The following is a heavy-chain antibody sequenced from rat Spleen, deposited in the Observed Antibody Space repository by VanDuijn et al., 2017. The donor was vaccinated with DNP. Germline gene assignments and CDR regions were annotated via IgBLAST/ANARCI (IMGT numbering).Heavy chain of an antibody. V-gene: IGHV2-4*01. CDR2: IWSGGST. CDR1: GFPLISYG. J-gene: IGHJ4*01. Sequence: QVQLKESGPGLGQPSQTLSLTCTVSGFPLISYGLTWVRQPPGKGLEWIGAIWSGGSTDYNSALKSRLSISRDTSKSQVFLQMNSLQPEDTATYYCASTLVNYGTYGYYAMDAWGQGTSVTVSS. CDR3: ASTLVNYGTYGYYAMDA. D-gene: IGHD1-3*01.